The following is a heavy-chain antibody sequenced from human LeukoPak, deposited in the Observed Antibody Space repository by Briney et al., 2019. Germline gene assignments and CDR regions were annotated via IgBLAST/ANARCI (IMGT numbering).Heavy chain of an antibody. D-gene: IGHD3-9*01. V-gene: IGHV3-23*01. CDR3: AKAVNFDWLPNDY. CDR1: GCTFSSYA. Sequence: GGSLRLSCAASGCTFSSYAMSWVRQAPGKGLEWVSAISCSGGSTYYADSVKGRFTFCRDNSKKTMYLQMNSLRAEDTAVYYCAKAVNFDWLPNDYWGQGTLVTVSS. CDR2: ISCSGGST. J-gene: IGHJ4*02.